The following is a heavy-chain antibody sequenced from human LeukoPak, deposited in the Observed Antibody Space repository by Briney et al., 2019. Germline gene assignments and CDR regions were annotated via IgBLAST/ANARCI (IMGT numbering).Heavy chain of an antibody. V-gene: IGHV4-4*07. CDR1: GGSISNYY. CDR3: ARDSFGSAGAIISFDY. D-gene: IGHD2-15*01. CDR2: IYTSGTT. J-gene: IGHJ4*02. Sequence: SETLSLTCTVPGGSISNYYWNWIRQPAGKELEWIGRIYTSGTTNYKPSLKSRVTMSVDTSKNQFSLKPTSVTAADTAVYFCARDSFGSAGAIISFDYWGQGTLVTVSS.